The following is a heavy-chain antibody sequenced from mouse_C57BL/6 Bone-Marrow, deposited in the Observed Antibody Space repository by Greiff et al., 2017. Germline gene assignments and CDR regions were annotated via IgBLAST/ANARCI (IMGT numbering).Heavy chain of an antibody. CDR3: ARGDSSGYFDY. D-gene: IGHD3-2*02. CDR1: GFSLTSYA. CDR2: IWPGGGT. J-gene: IGHJ2*01. V-gene: IGHV2-9-1*01. Sequence: VQLVESGPGLVAPSQSLSITCTVSGFSLTSYAISWVRQPPGQGLEWLGVIWPGGGTNYNSALKSRLSISKDNSKSQVFLKMNRLQTDDTARYYCARGDSSGYFDYWGQGTTLTVSS.